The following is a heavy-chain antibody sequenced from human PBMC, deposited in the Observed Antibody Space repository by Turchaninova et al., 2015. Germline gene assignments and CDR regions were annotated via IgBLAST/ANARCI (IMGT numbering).Heavy chain of an antibody. D-gene: IGHD2-15*01. CDR2: INDSGST. CDR3: AREDCSGGTCSYFDY. Sequence: QVPLQQWGAGLLKPSETLSLTCAVYGESFNGYYWSWIRQPPGKGLEWIGEINDSGSTNYNPSLKSRATISVDTSRNQFSLKLMSVTAADTAVYYCAREDCSGGTCSYFDYWGQGTLVTVSS. CDR1: GESFNGYY. V-gene: IGHV4-34*01. J-gene: IGHJ4*02.